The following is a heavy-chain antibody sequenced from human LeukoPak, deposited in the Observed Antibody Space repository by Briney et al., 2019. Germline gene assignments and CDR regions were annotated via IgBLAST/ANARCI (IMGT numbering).Heavy chain of an antibody. Sequence: SETLSLTCSVSGGSTSSRNFYWGWVRQPPGKGLEWIGSTYYTGSTYYNPSLRHRVTISGDTSKNQVSLKVNSVTAADTAVYYCARLGAAPGPPHYFYYGMDVWGQGTTVTVS. J-gene: IGHJ6*02. CDR2: TYYTGST. V-gene: IGHV4-39*01. CDR3: ARLGAAPGPPHYFYYGMDV. D-gene: IGHD6-13*01. CDR1: GGSTSSRNFY.